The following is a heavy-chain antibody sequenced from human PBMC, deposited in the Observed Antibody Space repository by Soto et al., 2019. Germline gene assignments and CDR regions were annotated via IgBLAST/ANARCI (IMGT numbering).Heavy chain of an antibody. CDR3: AKHPVFGVVTPYFAH. D-gene: IGHD3-16*01. V-gene: IGHV3-23*01. J-gene: IGHJ4*02. CDR2: IGGGGHDT. Sequence: DVQLLESGGSLVQPGGSLRLSCSASGFAFSAYAMSWVRQAPQKGLEWVSGIGGGGHDTRYGDSVKGRFTISRDNSRNTLYLEMSRLTAEDTVVYYCAKHPVFGVVTPYFAHWGRGILVTVSS. CDR1: GFAFSAYA.